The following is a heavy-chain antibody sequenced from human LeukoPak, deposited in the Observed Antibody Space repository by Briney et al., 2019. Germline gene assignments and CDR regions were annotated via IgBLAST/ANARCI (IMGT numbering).Heavy chain of an antibody. CDR3: ARGAMTTVTTFDY. CDR1: GFTFSSYA. CDR2: ISSKGGTT. Sequence: PGGALRLSCSASGFTFSSYAMHWVRQAPGKGLEYVSGISSKGGTTYYADSVKGRFTISRDNAKNSLYLQMNSLRAEDTAVYYCARGAMTTVTTFDYWGQGTLVTVSS. D-gene: IGHD4-17*01. V-gene: IGHV3-64*04. J-gene: IGHJ4*02.